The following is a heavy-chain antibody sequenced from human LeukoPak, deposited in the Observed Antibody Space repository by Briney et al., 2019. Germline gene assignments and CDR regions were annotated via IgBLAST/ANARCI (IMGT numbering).Heavy chain of an antibody. D-gene: IGHD6-13*01. V-gene: IGHV4-4*07. CDR3: AGELYGTSWYRYHTTNTIEV. Sequence: SETLSLTCTVSGGSISSYYWSWIRQPAGKGLEWIGRIYTSGSTNYNPSLKSRVTMSVDTSKNQFSLKLSSVTAADTAVYYCAGELYGTSWYRYHTTNTIEVWGKGTPLTV. J-gene: IGHJ6*03. CDR1: GGSISSYY. CDR2: IYTSGST.